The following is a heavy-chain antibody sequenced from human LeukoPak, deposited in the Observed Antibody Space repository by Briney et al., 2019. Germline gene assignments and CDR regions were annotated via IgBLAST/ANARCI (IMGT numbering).Heavy chain of an antibody. CDR2: ISGSGGST. D-gene: IGHD1-26*01. Sequence: GGSLRLSCAASGFTFSSYAMSWVRQAPGKGLEWVSAISGSGGSTYCADSVKGRFTISRDNSKNTLYLQMNSLRAEDTAVYYCAKDRYSGSSHGWFDPWGQGTLVTVSS. CDR3: AKDRYSGSSHGWFDP. J-gene: IGHJ5*02. V-gene: IGHV3-23*01. CDR1: GFTFSSYA.